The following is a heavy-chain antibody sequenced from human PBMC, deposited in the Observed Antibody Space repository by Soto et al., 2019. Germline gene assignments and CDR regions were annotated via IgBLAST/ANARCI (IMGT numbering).Heavy chain of an antibody. CDR1: GFTFGDYA. V-gene: IGHV3-49*04. Sequence: PGGSLRLSCTASGFTFGDYAMSWVRQAPGKGLEWVGFIRSKAYGGTTEYAASVKGRFTISRDDSKSIAYLQMNSLKTEDTAVYYCIRVTNLYFDLWGRGTLVTVSS. CDR2: IRSKAYGGTT. CDR3: IRVTNLYFDL. J-gene: IGHJ2*01.